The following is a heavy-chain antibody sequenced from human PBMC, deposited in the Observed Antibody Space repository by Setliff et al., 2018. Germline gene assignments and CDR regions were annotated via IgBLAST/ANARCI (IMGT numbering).Heavy chain of an antibody. Sequence: ASVKVSCKASGYTFSDYGISWVRLAPGQGLEWMGWISPYSGKTFYAPHFQGRVTVTTDTSTTTAYMELRSLRPDDTAVYYCARINFYVSSGYYYASDNWGQGTLVT. CDR2: ISPYSGKT. CDR3: ARINFYVSSGYYYASDN. CDR1: GYTFSDYG. D-gene: IGHD3-22*01. V-gene: IGHV1-18*01. J-gene: IGHJ4*02.